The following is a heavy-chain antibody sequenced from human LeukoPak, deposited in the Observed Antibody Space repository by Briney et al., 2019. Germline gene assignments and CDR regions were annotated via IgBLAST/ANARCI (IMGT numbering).Heavy chain of an antibody. CDR2: IYHSGSR. CDR1: GDSISSSW. CDR3: ARESYVDRSGPFFDS. J-gene: IGHJ4*02. D-gene: IGHD3-3*01. V-gene: IGHV4-4*02. Sequence: SETLSLTWAVSGDSISSSWWGWVRQAPGEGLEWIAEIYHSGSRNYNPSLLSRVTIPLDKSKSQFSLKLSSVTAADTAMYYCARESYVDRSGPFFDSWGQGTLVTVSS.